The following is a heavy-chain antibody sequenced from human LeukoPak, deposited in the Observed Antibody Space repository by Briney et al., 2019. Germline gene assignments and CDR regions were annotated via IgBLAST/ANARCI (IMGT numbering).Heavy chain of an antibody. V-gene: IGHV4-59*11. D-gene: IGHD3-10*01. CDR3: ARVSFHYHSGNYGWYFDS. CDR2: INYTGIT. CDR1: GGSISGQY. J-gene: IGHJ4*02. Sequence: SETLSLTCTVSGGSISGQYWSLIRQPPGKGLEWIGYINYTGITKYNPSLKSRVTISVDTSKNQFSLRLTSVTAADTAVYYCARVSFHYHSGNYGWYFDSWGQGTLVTVSS.